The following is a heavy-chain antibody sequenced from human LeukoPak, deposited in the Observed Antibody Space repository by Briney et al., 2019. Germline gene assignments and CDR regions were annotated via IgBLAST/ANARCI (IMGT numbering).Heavy chain of an antibody. CDR1: GFTFSSYA. CDR3: AKDRLETGYSSGWYTNWFDP. Sequence: GGSLRLSCAASGFTFSSYAMSWVRQAPGKGLEWVSAISGSGGSTYYADSVKGRFTISRDNSKNTLYLQMNSLRAEDTAVYYCAKDRLETGYSSGWYTNWFDPWGQGTLVTVSS. V-gene: IGHV3-23*01. CDR2: ISGSGGST. D-gene: IGHD6-19*01. J-gene: IGHJ5*02.